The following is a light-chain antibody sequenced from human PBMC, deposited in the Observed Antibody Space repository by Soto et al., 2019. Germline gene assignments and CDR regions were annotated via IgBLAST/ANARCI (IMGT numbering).Light chain of an antibody. CDR3: QQYDNLPPYT. Sequence: DIQMTQSPSSLSASVGDRVTITCQASQDISNYLNWYQQKPGKAPKLLLYDASNMEKGVPSRFSGSGSGTDFTLTISSLQPEDIATYYCQQYDNLPPYTFGQGTKLEIK. J-gene: IGKJ2*01. CDR2: DAS. CDR1: QDISNY. V-gene: IGKV1-33*01.